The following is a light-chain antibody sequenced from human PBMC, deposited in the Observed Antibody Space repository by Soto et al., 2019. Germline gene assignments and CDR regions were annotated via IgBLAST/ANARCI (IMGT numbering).Light chain of an antibody. J-gene: IGKJ5*01. CDR2: DAS. Sequence: DIQMTQSPSSLSVSVGDRVTITCQASQDIRNYLNWFQQKPGKAPKLLIYDASNMETGVPSRFSGSGSGTDFTFSISSLQPEDIATYYCQQYENFPITFGQGTRLEIK. CDR1: QDIRNY. CDR3: QQYENFPIT. V-gene: IGKV1-33*01.